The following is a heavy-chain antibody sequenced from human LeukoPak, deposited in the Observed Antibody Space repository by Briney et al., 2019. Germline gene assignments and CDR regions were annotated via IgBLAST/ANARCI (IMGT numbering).Heavy chain of an antibody. CDR3: ARDSPYGDYVGYFDY. Sequence: PGGSLRLSCAASGFTFSSYAMHWVRQAPGKGLEWVAVISYDGSNKYYADSVKGRFTISRDNSKNTLYLQMNSLRAEDTAVYYCARDSPYGDYVGYFDYWGQGTLVTVSS. J-gene: IGHJ4*02. V-gene: IGHV3-30-3*01. CDR2: ISYDGSNK. D-gene: IGHD4-17*01. CDR1: GFTFSSYA.